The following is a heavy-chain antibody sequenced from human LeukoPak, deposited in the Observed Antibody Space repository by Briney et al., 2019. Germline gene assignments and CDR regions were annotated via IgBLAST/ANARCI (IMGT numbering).Heavy chain of an antibody. CDR3: ARRSFGSSPFRT. CDR1: GYTFTSYD. J-gene: IGHJ5*02. CDR2: MNPNSGNT. V-gene: IGHV1-8*01. Sequence: VASVKVSCKASGYTFTSYDIYWVRQATGQGLEWMGWMNPNSGNTGYAQKFQGRVTMTRNTSISTAYMELSSLRSEDTAVYYCARRSFGSSPFRTWGQGTLVTVSS. D-gene: IGHD2-15*01.